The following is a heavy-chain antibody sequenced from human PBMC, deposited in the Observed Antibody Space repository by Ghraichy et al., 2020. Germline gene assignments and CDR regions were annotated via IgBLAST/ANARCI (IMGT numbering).Heavy chain of an antibody. J-gene: IGHJ6*02. CDR2: IKQDGSEK. Sequence: GESLNISCAASGFTFTRYWMSWVRQAPGKGLEWVANIKQDGSEKYHVDSVKGRFTISRDNAKNSLYLQMNSLRVEDTAVYYCSREVIGWYYGMDVWGQGTTVTVSS. V-gene: IGHV3-7*01. CDR3: SREVIGWYYGMDV. CDR1: GFTFTRYW. D-gene: IGHD6-19*01.